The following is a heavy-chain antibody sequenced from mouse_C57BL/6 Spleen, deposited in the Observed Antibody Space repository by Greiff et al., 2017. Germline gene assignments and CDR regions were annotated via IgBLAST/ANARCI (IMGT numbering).Heavy chain of an antibody. J-gene: IGHJ4*01. D-gene: IGHD1-1*01. CDR2: IRNKANNHAT. Sequence: GESGGGFVQPGGSMKLSCSASGFTFRDAWMDWVRQSPEKGLEWVAEIRNKANNHATYYAESVKGRFTISRDDSKSSVYLQMNSLRAEDTGIYCCTTLITTEDYYAMDYWGQGTSVTVSS. CDR1: GFTFRDAW. V-gene: IGHV6-6*01. CDR3: TTLITTEDYYAMDY.